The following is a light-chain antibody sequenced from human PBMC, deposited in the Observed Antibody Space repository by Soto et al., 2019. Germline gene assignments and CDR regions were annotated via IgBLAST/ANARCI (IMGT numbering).Light chain of an antibody. J-gene: IGLJ2*01. CDR2: SNN. CDR1: SSNIGSNT. V-gene: IGLV1-44*01. CDR3: AAWDDSLTGVV. Sequence: QAVLTQPPSASGTPGQRVTISCSGSSSNIGSNTVNWYHQLPGTAPKLLIYSNNQRSSGVPDRFSGSMSGTSASLAISGLQSEDEADYYCAAWDDSLTGVVFGGGTKLTVL.